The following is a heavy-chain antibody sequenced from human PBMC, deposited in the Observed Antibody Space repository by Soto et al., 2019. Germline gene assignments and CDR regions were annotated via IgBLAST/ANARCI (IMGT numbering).Heavy chain of an antibody. CDR3: AHTFGLAAAGPEDDAFDI. V-gene: IGHV2-5*02. Sequence: VSGPTLVNPTQTLTLTFTFSGFSLSTSGLGVGWIRQPPGKALEWLALIYWDDDKRYSPSLKSRLTITKDTSKNQVVLTMTNRDPVDTATYYCAHTFGLAAAGPEDDAFDIWGQGTMVTVSS. CDR1: GFSLSTSGLG. D-gene: IGHD6-13*01. CDR2: IYWDDDK. J-gene: IGHJ3*02.